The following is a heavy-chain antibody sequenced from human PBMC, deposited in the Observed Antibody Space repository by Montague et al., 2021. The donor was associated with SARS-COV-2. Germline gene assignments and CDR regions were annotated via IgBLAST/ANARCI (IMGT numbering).Heavy chain of an antibody. J-gene: IGHJ5*02. CDR1: VGSISNYY. CDR3: ARAYCGGDCHVGP. Sequence: ETLSLTCTVSVGSISNYYWTWIRQPPGKGLEWIGYIYDSGSANYNLSLKSRSTISVDTSNNQFSLRLSSVTAADTAVYYCARAYCGGDCHVGPWGQGILVTVSS. D-gene: IGHD2-21*02. CDR2: IYDSGSA. V-gene: IGHV4-59*01.